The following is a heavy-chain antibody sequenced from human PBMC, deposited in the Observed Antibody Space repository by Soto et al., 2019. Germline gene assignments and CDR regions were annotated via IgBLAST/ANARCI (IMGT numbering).Heavy chain of an antibody. D-gene: IGHD1-26*01. CDR1: GVVFSDYG. V-gene: IGHV3-30*02. J-gene: IGHJ6*02. CDR2: ITNDGNNE. Sequence: GGSLEISCAACGVVFSDYGMHWVRQAPGKGLEWVALITNDGNNEYYRESVKGRFSISRGRSTNTVDLLMNSLRPEDTGVYYCAKEGPGGGRHFYYAMDVWGQGTTVTVSS. CDR3: AKEGPGGGRHFYYAMDV.